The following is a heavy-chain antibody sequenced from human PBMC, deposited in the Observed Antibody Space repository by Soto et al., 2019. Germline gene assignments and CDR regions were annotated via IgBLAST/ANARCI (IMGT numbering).Heavy chain of an antibody. D-gene: IGHD2-21*02. CDR3: ARLPRVVTATQSDY. CDR2: ISYSGST. CDR1: GGSISSGGYY. V-gene: IGHV4-31*03. J-gene: IGHJ4*02. Sequence: QVQLQESGPGLVKPSQTLSLPCTVSGGSISSGGYYWSWIRQHPGKGLEWIGYISYSGSTYYNPSRKSRVTITVDTSKNQFSLKLSSVTAADTAVYYCARLPRVVTATQSDYWGQGTLVTVSS.